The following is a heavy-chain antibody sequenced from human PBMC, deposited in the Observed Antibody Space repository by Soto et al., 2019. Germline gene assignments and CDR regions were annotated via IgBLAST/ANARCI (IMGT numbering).Heavy chain of an antibody. CDR1: GYTFTSYY. J-gene: IGHJ4*02. CDR3: ARDDDSSSWSPPHDY. D-gene: IGHD6-13*01. CDR2: INPSGGST. Sequence: QVQLVQSGAEVKKPGASVKVSCKASGYTFTSYYMHWVRQAPGQGLEWMGIINPSGGSTSYAQKLQGRVTMTRDTSTSTVYMELGSLRSEDTAVYYCARDDDSSSWSPPHDYWGQGTLVTVSS. V-gene: IGHV1-46*01.